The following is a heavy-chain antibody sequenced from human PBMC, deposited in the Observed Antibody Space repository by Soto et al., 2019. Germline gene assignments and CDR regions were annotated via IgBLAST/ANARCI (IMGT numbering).Heavy chain of an antibody. D-gene: IGHD6-19*01. CDR3: ARENDSSGWDAFDI. CDR1: GFTFSSYS. Sequence: GGSLRLSCAASGFTFSSYSMNWVRQAPGKGLEWVSYISSSSTIYYADSVKGRFTISRDNAKNSLYLQMNSLRDEDTAVYYCARENDSSGWDAFDIWGQGTMVTVSS. CDR2: ISSSSTI. V-gene: IGHV3-48*02. J-gene: IGHJ3*02.